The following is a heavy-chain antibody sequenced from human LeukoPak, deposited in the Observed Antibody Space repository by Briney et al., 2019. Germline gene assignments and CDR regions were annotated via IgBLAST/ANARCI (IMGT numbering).Heavy chain of an antibody. V-gene: IGHV3-23*01. Sequence: PGGSLRLSCAASEFTLNSYAMSWVRQAPGKGLEWVSAISGSGGSTYYADSVKGRFTISRDNSENTLCLQKNSLRAENTPGYCYGTDRRSSWTGYLDCWLQGSQV. CDR3: GTDRRSSWTGYLDC. CDR2: ISGSGGST. CDR1: EFTLNSYA. D-gene: IGHD6-13*01. J-gene: IGHJ4*02.